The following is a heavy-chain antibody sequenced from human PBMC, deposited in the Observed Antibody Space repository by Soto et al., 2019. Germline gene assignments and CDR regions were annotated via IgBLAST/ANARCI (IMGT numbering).Heavy chain of an antibody. CDR2: ISGSGGST. Sequence: GESLKISCAASGFTFSSYAMSWVRQAPGKGLEWVSAISGSGGSTYYADSVKGRFTISRDNSKNTLYLQMNSLRAEDTAVYYCAKGEDYGDFLNWFDPWGQGTLVTVSS. D-gene: IGHD4-17*01. V-gene: IGHV3-23*01. CDR1: GFTFSSYA. J-gene: IGHJ5*02. CDR3: AKGEDYGDFLNWFDP.